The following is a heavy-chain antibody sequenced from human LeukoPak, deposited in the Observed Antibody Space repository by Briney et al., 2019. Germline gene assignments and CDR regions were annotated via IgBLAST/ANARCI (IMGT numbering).Heavy chain of an antibody. D-gene: IGHD4-17*01. CDR3: AREAYYGDYALPYDY. Sequence: SETLSLTCTVSAGSISSSSFYWGWIRQPPGKGLEWIGELNHSGSTNYNPSLKSRVTISVDTSKNQFSLKLSSVTAADTAVYYCAREAYYGDYALPYDYWGQGTLVTVSS. CDR2: LNHSGST. CDR1: AGSISSSSFY. V-gene: IGHV4-39*07. J-gene: IGHJ4*02.